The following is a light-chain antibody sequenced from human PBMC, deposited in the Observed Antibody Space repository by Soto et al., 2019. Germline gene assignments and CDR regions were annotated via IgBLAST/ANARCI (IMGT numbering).Light chain of an antibody. J-gene: IGKJ5*01. CDR2: RAS. Sequence: ETVMTQSPDTLSLSPGESATLSCRASQSVSSNLAWYQWRPGQAPRLLIYRASTRAPGIPARFSGSGSGTEFTLTISSLQSEDFTVYYCQQYNNWPPITCGQGTRLDIK. CDR1: QSVSSN. CDR3: QQYNNWPPIT. V-gene: IGKV3-15*01.